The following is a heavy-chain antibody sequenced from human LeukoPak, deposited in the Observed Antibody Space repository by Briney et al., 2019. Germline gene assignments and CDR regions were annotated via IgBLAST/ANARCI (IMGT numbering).Heavy chain of an antibody. CDR2: MNPNSGNT. J-gene: IGHJ4*02. Sequence: ASVKVSCKASGYTFTSYGISWVRQAPGQGLEWMGWMNPNSGNTGYAQKFQGRVTMTRNTSISTAYMELSSLRSEDTAVYYCAMSPSYGSGFDYWGQGTLVTVSS. CDR3: AMSPSYGSGFDY. D-gene: IGHD3-10*01. CDR1: GYTFTSYG. V-gene: IGHV1-8*02.